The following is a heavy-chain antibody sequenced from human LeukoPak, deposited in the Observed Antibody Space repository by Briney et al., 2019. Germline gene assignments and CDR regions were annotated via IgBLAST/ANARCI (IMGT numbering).Heavy chain of an antibody. D-gene: IGHD3-22*01. CDR1: GDSISSRSYY. CDR2: IYYSGST. Sequence: SETLSLTCTVSGDSISSRSYYWGWIRQPPGTGLEWIGSIYYSGSTYYNPSLKSRVTISVNTSKNQFSLKLSSVTAADTAVYYCARDEVGQDYYDSSGSCAWGQGTLVTVSS. CDR3: ARDEVGQDYYDSSGSCA. J-gene: IGHJ4*02. V-gene: IGHV4-39*07.